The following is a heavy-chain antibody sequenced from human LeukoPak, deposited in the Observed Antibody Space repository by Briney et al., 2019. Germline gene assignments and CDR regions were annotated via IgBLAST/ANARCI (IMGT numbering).Heavy chain of an antibody. Sequence: SETLSLTCTVSGGSISSGDYYWSWVRQPPGKGLEWIGYIYYSGSTYYNPSLKSRVAISVDTSKNQFSLKLSSVAAADTAVYYCARVRLGGTDYWGQGTLVTVSS. D-gene: IGHD1-26*01. J-gene: IGHJ4*02. CDR2: IYYSGST. CDR3: ARVRLGGTDY. V-gene: IGHV4-30-4*01. CDR1: GGSISSGDYY.